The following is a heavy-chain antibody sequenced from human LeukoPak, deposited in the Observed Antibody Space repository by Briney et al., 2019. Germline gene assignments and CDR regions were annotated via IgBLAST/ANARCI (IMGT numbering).Heavy chain of an antibody. J-gene: IGHJ6*02. CDR1: GFTFSSYW. V-gene: IGHV3-74*01. CDR3: ARGPTYGDYVDYYYGMDV. Sequence: GGSLRLSCAASGFTFSSYWMHWVRQAPGKGLVWVSRINSDGSSTYYADSVKGRFTISRDNSKNTLYLQMNSLRAEDTAVYYCARGPTYGDYVDYYYGMDVWGQGTTVTVSS. CDR2: INSDGSST. D-gene: IGHD4-17*01.